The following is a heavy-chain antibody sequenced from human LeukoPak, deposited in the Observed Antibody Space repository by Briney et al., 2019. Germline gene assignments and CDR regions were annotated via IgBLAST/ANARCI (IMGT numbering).Heavy chain of an antibody. CDR3: AKVGWFHYYFDY. D-gene: IGHD2-15*01. CDR1: GFTFSSYA. Sequence: PGGSLGLSCAASGFTFSSYAMSWVRQAPGKGLEWVSAISGSGGSTYYADSVKGRFTISRDNSKNTLYLQMNSLRAEDTAVYYCAKVGWFHYYFDYWGQGTLVTVSS. CDR2: ISGSGGST. V-gene: IGHV3-23*01. J-gene: IGHJ4*02.